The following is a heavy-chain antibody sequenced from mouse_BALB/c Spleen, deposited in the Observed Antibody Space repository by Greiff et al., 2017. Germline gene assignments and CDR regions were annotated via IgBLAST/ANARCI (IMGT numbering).Heavy chain of an antibody. V-gene: IGHV5-9-4*01. CDR1: GFTFSSYA. D-gene: IGHD1-1*01. Sequence: EVHLVESGGGLVKPGGSLKLSCAASGFTFSSYAMSWVRQSPEKRLEWVAEISSGGSYTYYPDTVTGRFTISRDNAKNTLYLEMSSLRSEDTAMYYCARVYYYGSIYWGQGTSVTVSS. CDR2: ISSGGSYT. J-gene: IGHJ4*01. CDR3: ARVYYYGSIY.